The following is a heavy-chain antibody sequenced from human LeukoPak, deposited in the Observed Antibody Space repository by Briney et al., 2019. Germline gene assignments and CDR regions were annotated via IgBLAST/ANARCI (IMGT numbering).Heavy chain of an antibody. CDR1: GFTFSSYW. CDR2: IRQAGAEI. J-gene: IGHJ6*03. Sequence: HPGGSLRLSCAASGFTFSSYWMSWVRQAPGKGLEWVANIRQAGAEINYLGSVKGRFTISRDDAKNSLYLQMNSLRAEDTAVYYCAKDWGRGYYMGVWGKGTTVTISS. D-gene: IGHD3-16*01. CDR3: AKDWGRGYYMGV. V-gene: IGHV3-7*01.